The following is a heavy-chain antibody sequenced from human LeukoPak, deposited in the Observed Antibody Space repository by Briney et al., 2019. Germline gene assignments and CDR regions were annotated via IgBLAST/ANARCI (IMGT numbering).Heavy chain of an antibody. CDR3: ARDGHGDGFLTGYSYFGMDV. CDR2: ITISSNFI. CDR1: GFSLSSYS. D-gene: IGHD3-9*01. J-gene: IGHJ6*02. V-gene: IGHV3-21*01. Sequence: PGGSLRLSCAASGFSLSSYSMNWVRQAPGKGLEWVSSITISSNFIYYADSVKGRSTISRDNAKSSLFLQMNSLRAEDTAVYFCARDGHGDGFLTGYSYFGMDVWGQGTTVTVSS.